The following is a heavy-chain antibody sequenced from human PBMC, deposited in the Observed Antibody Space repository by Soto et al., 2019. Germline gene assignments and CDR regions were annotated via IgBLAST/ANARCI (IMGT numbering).Heavy chain of an antibody. CDR2: INHSGST. CDR1: GGSFCGYY. D-gene: IGHD3-16*02. CDR3: ARGPVAYDYIWGSYRRFVFDY. V-gene: IGHV4-34*01. J-gene: IGHJ4*02. Sequence: PSETLSLTCAVYGGSFCGYYWSWIRQHPGKGLEWIGEINHSGSTNYNPSLKSRVTISVDTSKNQFSLKLSSVTAADTAVYYCARGPVAYDYIWGSYRRFVFDYWGQGTLVTVSS.